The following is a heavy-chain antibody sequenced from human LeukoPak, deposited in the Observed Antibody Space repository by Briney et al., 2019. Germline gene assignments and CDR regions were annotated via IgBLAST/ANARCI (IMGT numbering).Heavy chain of an antibody. V-gene: IGHV3-21*01. CDR3: ARQGSYYPADFDY. Sequence: PGGSLRLSCAASGFTFSSYSMNWVRQAPGKGLEWVSSISSSSSYIYYADSVKGRSTISRDNAKNSLYLQMNSLRAEDTAVYYCARQGSYYPADFDYWGQGTLVTVSS. CDR1: GFTFSSYS. CDR2: ISSSSSYI. J-gene: IGHJ4*02. D-gene: IGHD3-22*01.